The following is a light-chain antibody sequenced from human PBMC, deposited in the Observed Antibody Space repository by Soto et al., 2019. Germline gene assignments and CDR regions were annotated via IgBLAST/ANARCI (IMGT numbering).Light chain of an antibody. CDR2: GVS. CDR3: QQYGSSLYT. CDR1: QSVSNNY. Sequence: EIVLTQSPGTLSLSPGERATLSCRASQSVSNNYVAWYQQKPGQAPRLLIYGVSSRATGIPDRFSGSGSGTDFTLTISRLEPEDFAVYYCQQYGSSLYTFGQGTKLEIK. V-gene: IGKV3-20*01. J-gene: IGKJ2*01.